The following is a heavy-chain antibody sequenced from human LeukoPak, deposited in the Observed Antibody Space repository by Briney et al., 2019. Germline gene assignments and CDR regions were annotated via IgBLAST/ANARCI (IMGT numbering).Heavy chain of an antibody. Sequence: GGSLRLSCAASGFDFSSNWMHWVRHAPGQGLVWVSRIKGDGISTNYADSVKGRFTISRDIAKNTLYLQMNSLRAEDTGVYYCAKDHYWSIDYWGRGTLVTVPS. D-gene: IGHD3-3*01. CDR2: IKGDGIST. CDR3: AKDHYWSIDY. V-gene: IGHV3-74*01. CDR1: GFDFSSNW. J-gene: IGHJ4*02.